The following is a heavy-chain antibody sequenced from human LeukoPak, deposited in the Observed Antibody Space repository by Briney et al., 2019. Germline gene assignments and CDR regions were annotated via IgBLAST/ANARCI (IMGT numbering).Heavy chain of an antibody. CDR1: GFTFSNYW. CDR2: IRYDGSNK. V-gene: IGHV3-30*02. CDR3: AKDSNDFWSGYYKGGYYYYYMDV. Sequence: PGGSLRLSCAASGFTFSNYWMHWVRQAPGKGLEWVAFIRYDGSNKYYADSVKGRFTISRDNSKNTLYLQMNSLRAEDTAVYYCAKDSNDFWSGYYKGGYYYYYMDVWGKGTTVTVSS. D-gene: IGHD3-3*01. J-gene: IGHJ6*03.